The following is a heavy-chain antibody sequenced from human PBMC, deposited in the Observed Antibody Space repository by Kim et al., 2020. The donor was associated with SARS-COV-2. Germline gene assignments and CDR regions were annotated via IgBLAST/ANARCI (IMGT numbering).Heavy chain of an antibody. V-gene: IGHV1-24*01. J-gene: IGHJ5*02. D-gene: IGHD4-17*01. CDR2: FDPEDGET. CDR1: GYTLTELS. Sequence: ASVKVSCKVSGYTLTELSMHWVRQAPGKGLEWMGGFDPEDGETIYAQKFQGRVTMTEDTSTDTAYMELSSLRSEDTAVYYCATTKEQYDYGDYSFGRWFDPWGQRTLVSVSA. CDR3: ATTKEQYDYGDYSFGRWFDP.